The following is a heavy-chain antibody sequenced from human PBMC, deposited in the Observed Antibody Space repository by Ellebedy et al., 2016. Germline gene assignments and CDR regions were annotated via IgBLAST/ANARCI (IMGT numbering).Heavy chain of an antibody. J-gene: IGHJ4*02. CDR1: GFTLRSYS. D-gene: IGHD3-10*01. CDR3: ARDRGWTIDY. Sequence: GGSLRLSCAASGFTLRSYSMNWVRQAPGKGLEWVSFINIGSYTLYYADSVKGRFTISRDNAKNTLYLQMNSLRAEDTAVYYCARDRGWTIDYWGQGTLVTVSS. CDR2: INIGSYTL. V-gene: IGHV3-48*04.